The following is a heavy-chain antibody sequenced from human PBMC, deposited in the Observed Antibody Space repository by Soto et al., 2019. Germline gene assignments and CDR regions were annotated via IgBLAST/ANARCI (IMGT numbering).Heavy chain of an antibody. Sequence: GGSLRLSCAASGFTFSSYAMSWVRQAPGKGLEWVSAISGSGGSTYYADSVKGWFTISRDNSKNTLYLQMNSLRAEDTAVYYCAKVRSSWSEYYFDYWGQGTLVTVSS. CDR3: AKVRSSWSEYYFDY. J-gene: IGHJ4*02. CDR1: GFTFSSYA. CDR2: ISGSGGST. D-gene: IGHD6-13*01. V-gene: IGHV3-23*01.